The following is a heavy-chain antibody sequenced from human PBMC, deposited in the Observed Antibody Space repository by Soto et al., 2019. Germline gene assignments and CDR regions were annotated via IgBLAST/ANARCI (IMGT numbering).Heavy chain of an antibody. Sequence: KPSETLSLTCDVSGYSINSDFYWNWVRQPPEKGLEWIGSVFHSGRSYYSPSLKSRVTMSVDTSKNQFSLRMSSLTAADTAVYYCARAARFFSALDVWGQGTAVTVSS. V-gene: IGHV4-38-2*01. J-gene: IGHJ6*02. CDR2: VFHSGRS. CDR3: ARAARFFSALDV. CDR1: GYSINSDFY.